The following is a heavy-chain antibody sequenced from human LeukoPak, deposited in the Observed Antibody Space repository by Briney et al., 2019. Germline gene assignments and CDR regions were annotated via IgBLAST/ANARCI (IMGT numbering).Heavy chain of an antibody. J-gene: IGHJ6*03. D-gene: IGHD5-18*01. CDR3: ARVAPGYSNGSQREDSKVLDYFYMDV. CDR2: ISYGGTT. V-gene: IGHV4-31*03. Sequence: PSETLSLTCTVSGGSFSSGYYSWTWIRQHPGKGLEWIGYISYGGTTYYNASRKSRLTIQLSTAKTPLSLKLTALSAADTALYYCARVAPGYSNGSQREDSKVLDYFYMDVWGKGTTVTVSS. CDR1: GGSFSSGYYS.